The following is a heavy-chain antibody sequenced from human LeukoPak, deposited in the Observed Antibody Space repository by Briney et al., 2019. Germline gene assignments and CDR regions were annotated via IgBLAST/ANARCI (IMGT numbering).Heavy chain of an antibody. V-gene: IGHV3-30*18. D-gene: IGHD5-12*01. J-gene: IGHJ4*02. Sequence: GGSLRLSCAASGFTFSSYSMNWVRQAPGKGLEWVAVITYDGSKEYYAASVKGRFTISRDNSKNTLYLQMNSLRAEDTAVYYCAKDQYSAEGASDYWGQGTLVTVSS. CDR2: ITYDGSKE. CDR1: GFTFSSYS. CDR3: AKDQYSAEGASDY.